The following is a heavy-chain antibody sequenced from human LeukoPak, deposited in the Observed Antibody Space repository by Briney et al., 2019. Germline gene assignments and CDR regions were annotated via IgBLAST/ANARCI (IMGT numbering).Heavy chain of an antibody. CDR2: ISGSCGHT. Sequence: PGGSLGLSCAASGFTFSDYNMNWIRQAPGRGLEWVSYISGSCGHTNHADSVKGRFTMSRDNAKNSLYLQMNSLRPEDTAVYYCARGVADDYALGNDAFDIWGQGTMVTVSS. V-gene: IGHV3-11*05. J-gene: IGHJ3*02. D-gene: IGHD4-17*01. CDR1: GFTFSDYN. CDR3: ARGVADDYALGNDAFDI.